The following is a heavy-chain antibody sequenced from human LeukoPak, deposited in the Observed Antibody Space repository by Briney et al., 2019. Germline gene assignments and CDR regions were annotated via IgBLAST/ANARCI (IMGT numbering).Heavy chain of an antibody. J-gene: IGHJ4*02. D-gene: IGHD1-26*01. Sequence: PSETLSLTCAVYGGSFSGYYWSWIRRPPGKGLEWIGEINHSGSTNYNPSLKSRVTISVDTSKNQFSLKLSSVTAADTAVYYCAREMHSGSLYYFDYWGQGTLVTVSS. CDR1: GGSFSGYY. V-gene: IGHV4-34*01. CDR2: INHSGST. CDR3: AREMHSGSLYYFDY.